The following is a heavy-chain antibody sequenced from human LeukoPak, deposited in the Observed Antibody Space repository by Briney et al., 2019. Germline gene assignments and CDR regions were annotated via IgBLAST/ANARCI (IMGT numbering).Heavy chain of an antibody. V-gene: IGHV4-59*08. CDR3: ARPYSSGWRGAFVI. D-gene: IGHD6-19*01. J-gene: IGHJ3*02. Sequence: SETLSLTCTVSGGSISTYYWSWIRQPPGKGLEWIGNIYYSGSTNYNPSLKSRVTISVDTSKNQFSLKLSSVTAADTAIYYCARPYSSGWRGAFVISGEETMVTVSS. CDR1: GGSISTYY. CDR2: IYYSGST.